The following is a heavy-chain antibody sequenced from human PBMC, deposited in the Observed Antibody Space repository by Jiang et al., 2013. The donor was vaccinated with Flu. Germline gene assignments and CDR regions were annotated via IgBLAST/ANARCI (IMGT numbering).Heavy chain of an antibody. CDR3: ARDRSSGWYLGGPENYYYYGMDV. CDR1: GGTFSSYT. J-gene: IGHJ6*02. D-gene: IGHD6-19*01. CDR2: IIPILGIA. Sequence: GAEVKKPGSSVKVSCKASGGTFSSYTISWVRQAPGQGLEWMGRIIPILGIANYAQKFQGRVTITADKSTSTAYMELSSLRSEDTAVYYCARDRSSGWYLGGPENYYYYGMDVWGQGTTVTVSS. V-gene: IGHV1-69*04.